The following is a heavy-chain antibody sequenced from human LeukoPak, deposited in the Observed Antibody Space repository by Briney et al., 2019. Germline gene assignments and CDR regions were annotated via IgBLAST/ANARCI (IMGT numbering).Heavy chain of an antibody. V-gene: IGHV3-48*03. Sequence: PGGSLRLSCAASGFTFSSYEMNWVRQAPGRGLEWVSYISSSGSTIYYADSVKGRFTISRDNAKNSLYLQMNSLRAEDTAVYYCAKDPSIVVVPAATSYDYWGQGTLVTVSS. CDR3: AKDPSIVVVPAATSYDY. D-gene: IGHD2-2*01. CDR2: ISSSGSTI. J-gene: IGHJ4*02. CDR1: GFTFSSYE.